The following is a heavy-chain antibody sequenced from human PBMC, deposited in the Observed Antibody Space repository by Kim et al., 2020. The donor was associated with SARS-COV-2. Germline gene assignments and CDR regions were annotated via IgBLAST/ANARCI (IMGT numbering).Heavy chain of an antibody. Sequence: SVKVSCKASGFTFTSSAVQWVRQARGQRLEWIGWIVVGSGNTNYAQKFQERVTITRDMSTSTAYMELSSLRSEDTAVYYCAADRGITFGGGPLFYYGMDVWGQGTTVTVSS. CDR1: GFTFTSSA. CDR2: IVVGSGNT. CDR3: AADRGITFGGGPLFYYGMDV. D-gene: IGHD3-16*01. J-gene: IGHJ6*02. V-gene: IGHV1-58*01.